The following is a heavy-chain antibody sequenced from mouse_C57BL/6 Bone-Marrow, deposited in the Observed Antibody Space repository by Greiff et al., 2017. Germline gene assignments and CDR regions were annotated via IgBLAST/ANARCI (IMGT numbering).Heavy chain of an antibody. CDR2: IDPANGNT. CDR1: GFNIKNTY. D-gene: IGHD2-3*01. CDR3: ARGWLLLYYAMDY. V-gene: IGHV14-3*01. Sequence: VQLPQSVAELVRPGGSVKLSCPASGFNIKNTYMHWVKQRPEQGLEWVGRIDPANGNTKYAPKFQGKATITADTSSNTAYLQLSSLTSEDTAIYYCARGWLLLYYAMDYWGQGTSVTVSS. J-gene: IGHJ4*01.